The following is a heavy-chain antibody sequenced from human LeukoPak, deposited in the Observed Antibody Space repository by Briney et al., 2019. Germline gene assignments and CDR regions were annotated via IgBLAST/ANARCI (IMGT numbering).Heavy chain of an antibody. J-gene: IGHJ5*02. D-gene: IGHD3-3*01. CDR3: ARFRTYYDFWSGYPGSFWFDP. CDR2: INTDGSST. Sequence: GGSLRLSCAASGFTFSSYWMHWVRQAPGKGLVWVSRINTDGSSTSYADSVKGRFTISRDNAKNTLYLQMNSLRAEDTAVYYCARFRTYYDFWSGYPGSFWFDPWGQGTLVTVSS. V-gene: IGHV3-74*01. CDR1: GFTFSSYW.